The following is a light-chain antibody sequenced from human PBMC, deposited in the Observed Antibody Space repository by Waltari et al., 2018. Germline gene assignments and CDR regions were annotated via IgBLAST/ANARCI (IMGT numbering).Light chain of an antibody. J-gene: IGLJ2*01. Sequence: SYDLTQPPSVFVSPGQTATIRCPGVKLGETHACWYQQKPGPSPVLVIHQDSRRPSGIPERFSGSNSGNTATLTIRGTQVMDEADYYCQAWDRNTDVVFGGGTKLTVL. CDR2: QDS. CDR3: QAWDRNTDVV. V-gene: IGLV3-1*01. CDR1: KLGETH.